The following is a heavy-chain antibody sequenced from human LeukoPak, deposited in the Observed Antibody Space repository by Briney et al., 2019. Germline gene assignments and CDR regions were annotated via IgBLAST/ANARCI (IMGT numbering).Heavy chain of an antibody. J-gene: IGHJ4*02. V-gene: IGHV3-23*01. Sequence: GGSLRLSCAASGFSFSTYAMSWVRQAPGKGLEWVSGVNGNGGSTSYADSVKGRFTIFRDNSKNTVYLQMNSLRAEDTAVYYCARDESSGYLHFDYWAREPWSPSPQ. D-gene: IGHD3-22*01. CDR1: GFSFSTYA. CDR3: ARDESSGYLHFDY. CDR2: VNGNGGST.